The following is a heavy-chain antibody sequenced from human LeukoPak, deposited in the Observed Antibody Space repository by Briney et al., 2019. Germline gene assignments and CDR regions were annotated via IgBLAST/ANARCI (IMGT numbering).Heavy chain of an antibody. Sequence: SETLSLTCTVSGYSISSGYYWGWIRQPPGKGLERIGYGHYSGSTFYNPSLNSRVTLSVDTSTNQFSLKLRSVTAADTAVYYCARWGEASALRVHAFDVWGLGTMVTVSS. V-gene: IGHV4-38-2*02. J-gene: IGHJ3*01. CDR3: ARWGEASALRVHAFDV. CDR1: GYSISSGYY. CDR2: GHYSGST. D-gene: IGHD3-10*01.